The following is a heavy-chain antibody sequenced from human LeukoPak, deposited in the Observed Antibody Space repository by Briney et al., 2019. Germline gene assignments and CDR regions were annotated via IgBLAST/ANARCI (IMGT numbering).Heavy chain of an antibody. CDR1: GFTFSSYS. Sequence: GGSLRLSCAASGFTFSSYSMNWVRQAPGKGLEWVSSISSSSSYIYYADSVKGRFTISRDNAKNSLYLQMNSLRAEDTAANYCAKYKGEKVHGDYSPRVPEIWGQGTMVTVSS. CDR3: AKYKGEKVHGDYSPRVPEI. V-gene: IGHV3-21*01. J-gene: IGHJ3*02. CDR2: ISSSSSYI. D-gene: IGHD4-17*01.